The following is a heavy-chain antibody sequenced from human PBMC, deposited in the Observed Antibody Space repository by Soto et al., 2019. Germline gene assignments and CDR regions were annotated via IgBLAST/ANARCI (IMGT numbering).Heavy chain of an antibody. CDR3: AGDYYYGSGTYYNAWFDP. J-gene: IGHJ5*02. CDR2: IYYSGST. D-gene: IGHD3-10*01. CDR1: GGSVSSGDYY. V-gene: IGHV4-61*08. Sequence: NPSETLSLTCTVSGGSVSSGDYYWSWIRQPPGKGLEWIGCIYYSGSTNYNTSLKSRVTISLDTSKKQFSLRLSSVTAADTAVYYCAGDYYYGSGTYYNAWFDPWGQGTLVTVSS.